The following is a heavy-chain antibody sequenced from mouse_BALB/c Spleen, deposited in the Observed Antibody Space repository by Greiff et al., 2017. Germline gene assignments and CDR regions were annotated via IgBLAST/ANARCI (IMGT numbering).Heavy chain of an antibody. CDR3: ARRSGYYAMDY. Sequence: EVKVEESGGGLVKPGGSLKLSCAASGFTFSSYAMSWVRQTPEKRLEWVATISSGGSYTYYPDSVKGRFTISRDNAKNTLYLQMSSLRSEDTAMYYCARRSGYYAMDYWGQGTSVTVSS. CDR1: GFTFSSYA. J-gene: IGHJ4*01. CDR2: ISSGGSYT. V-gene: IGHV5-9-3*01.